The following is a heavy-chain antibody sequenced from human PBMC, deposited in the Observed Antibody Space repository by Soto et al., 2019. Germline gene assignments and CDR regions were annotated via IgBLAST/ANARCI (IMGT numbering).Heavy chain of an antibody. CDR2: IYYSGST. CDR1: GGTINSTSYY. CDR3: ARVLDYYGSGSYFDY. V-gene: IGHV4-39*07. D-gene: IGHD3-10*01. Sequence: SETLSLTCTVSGGTINSTSYYWGWIRQPPGKGLEWIGSIYYSGSTYYNPSLKSRVTISVDTSKNQFSLKLSPVTAADTAVYYCARVLDYYGSGSYFDYWRQGTLVTVSS. J-gene: IGHJ4*02.